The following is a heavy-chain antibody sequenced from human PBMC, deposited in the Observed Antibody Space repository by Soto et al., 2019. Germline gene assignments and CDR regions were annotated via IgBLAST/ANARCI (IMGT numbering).Heavy chain of an antibody. V-gene: IGHV4-59*01. Sequence: SETLSLTCTVSGGSISRFFWGWIRQPPGKGLELIGYIYYTGSTNYHPSLKSRVTISVDTSKNQLSLKLNSVTAADTAVYFCARSLRNDLFDYWGQGALVTVSS. CDR3: ARSLRNDLFDY. J-gene: IGHJ4*02. D-gene: IGHD3-16*01. CDR1: GGSISRFF. CDR2: IYYTGST.